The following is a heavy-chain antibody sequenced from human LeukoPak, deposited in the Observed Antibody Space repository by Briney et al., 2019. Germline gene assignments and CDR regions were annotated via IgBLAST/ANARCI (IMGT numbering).Heavy chain of an antibody. D-gene: IGHD5-18*01. Sequence: SETLSLTCAVYGGSFRGYYWSWIRQPPGKGLEWVGEINHSGSTNYNPSLKSRVTISVDTSKNQFSLKLSSVTAADTAVYYCARRTHTAMVTIFDYWGQGTLVTVSS. CDR3: ARRTHTAMVTIFDY. V-gene: IGHV4-34*01. CDR2: INHSGST. CDR1: GGSFRGYY. J-gene: IGHJ4*02.